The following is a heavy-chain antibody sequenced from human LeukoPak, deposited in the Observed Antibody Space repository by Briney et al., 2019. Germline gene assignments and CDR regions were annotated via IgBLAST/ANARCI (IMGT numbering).Heavy chain of an antibody. Sequence: ASVKVSCKASGYTFTSYAMHWVRQAPGQRLEWMGWINAGNGNTKYSQKFQGRVTITRDTSASTAYMELSSLRSEDTAVYYCARDPTSIAARLYYYYYMDVWGKGTTVTVSS. CDR1: GYTFTSYA. D-gene: IGHD6-6*01. J-gene: IGHJ6*03. CDR3: ARDPTSIAARLYYYYYMDV. CDR2: INAGNGNT. V-gene: IGHV1-3*01.